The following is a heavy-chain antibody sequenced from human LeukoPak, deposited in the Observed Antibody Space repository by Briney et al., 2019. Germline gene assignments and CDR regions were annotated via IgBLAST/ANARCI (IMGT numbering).Heavy chain of an antibody. CDR2: MNPNSGNT. CDR1: GYTFTSYD. Sequence: GASGKVSCKASGYTFTSYDINWVRQATGQGLEWMGWMNPNSGNTGYAQKFQGRVTMTRNTSISTAYMELSSLRSEDTAVYYCASSYYDFWSGYHTSMDVWGQGTTVTVSS. CDR3: ASSYYDFWSGYHTSMDV. J-gene: IGHJ6*02. D-gene: IGHD3-3*01. V-gene: IGHV1-8*01.